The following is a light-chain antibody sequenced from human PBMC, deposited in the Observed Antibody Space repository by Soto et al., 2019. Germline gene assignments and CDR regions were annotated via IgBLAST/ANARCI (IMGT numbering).Light chain of an antibody. CDR2: KAA. V-gene: IGKV1-5*03. J-gene: IGKJ1*01. CDR1: DNIAPW. Sequence: DIQMTQSPSTLSASVGDRVAITWRASDNIAPWVAWYQQKPGKAPKLLIYKAANLADEVPSRFAGSGSGTDFTLTITRLQPDDFATYYCQHYNSFSRTFGQGTKVDIK. CDR3: QHYNSFSRT.